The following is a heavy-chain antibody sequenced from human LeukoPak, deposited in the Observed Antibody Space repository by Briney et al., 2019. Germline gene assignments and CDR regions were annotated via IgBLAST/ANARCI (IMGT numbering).Heavy chain of an antibody. CDR2: IHKSGSTV. CDR3: TRDPHALDY. CDR1: GFTFSSYS. J-gene: IGHJ4*02. Sequence: GGSLRLSCAASGFTFSSYSMNWVRLAPGKGLEWVSYIHKSGSTVYYADSVRGRFAISRDDAKSSLYLHMNSLRAEDTGVYYCTRDPHALDYWGQGTLVTVSS. V-gene: IGHV3-48*01.